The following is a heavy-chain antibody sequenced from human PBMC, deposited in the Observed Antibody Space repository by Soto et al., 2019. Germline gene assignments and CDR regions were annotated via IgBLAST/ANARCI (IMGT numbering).Heavy chain of an antibody. Sequence: ASVKVSCKASGYIFSNYYMHWVRQAPGQGLEWMGIVNPSGGSTSYAQKFQGRVTMTRDTSASTVYMELSSLKTEDTAVYYCTTGPYYYDSSGYYVRDYWGQGTLVTVSS. D-gene: IGHD3-22*01. J-gene: IGHJ4*02. CDR1: GYIFSNYY. V-gene: IGHV1-46*01. CDR2: VNPSGGST. CDR3: TTGPYYYDSSGYYVRDY.